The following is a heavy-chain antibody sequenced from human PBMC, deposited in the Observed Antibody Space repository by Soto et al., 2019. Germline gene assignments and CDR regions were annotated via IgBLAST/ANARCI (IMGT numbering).Heavy chain of an antibody. V-gene: IGHV4-31*03. CDR3: AREFGYSSGSDAFDI. D-gene: IGHD6-19*01. J-gene: IGHJ3*02. CDR2: IYYSGST. CDR1: DYSIGSGYY. Sequence: SETLSLTCTVSDYSIGSGYYWSWIRQHPGKGLEWIGYIYYSGSTYYNPSLKSRVTISVDTSKNQFSLKLSSVTAADTAVYYCAREFGYSSGSDAFDIWGQGTMVTVSS.